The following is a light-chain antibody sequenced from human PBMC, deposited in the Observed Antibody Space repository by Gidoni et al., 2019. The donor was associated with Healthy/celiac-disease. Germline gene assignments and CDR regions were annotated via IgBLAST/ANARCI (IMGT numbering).Light chain of an antibody. V-gene: IGKV2-28*01. Sequence: IVMTQSPLSLPVTPGEPASISCRSSQSLLHSNGYNYLDWYLQKPGQSPQLLIYLGSNRASGVPDRFSGSGSGTEFTLKISRVEAEDAGVYYCMQALQTPITFGQGTRLEIK. CDR2: LGS. J-gene: IGKJ5*01. CDR3: MQALQTPIT. CDR1: QSLLHSNGYNY.